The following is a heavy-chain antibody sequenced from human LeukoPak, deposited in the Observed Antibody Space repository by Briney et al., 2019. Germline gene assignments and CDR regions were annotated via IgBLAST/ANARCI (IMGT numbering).Heavy chain of an antibody. D-gene: IGHD1-26*01. CDR1: GFTFSTYD. Sequence: GGSLRLSCGASGFTFSTYDIHWIRQAPGKGLEWVSFIRFDGSHEYYVDSVKGRFTISRDNSKNTLYLQMNSLRAEDTAVYYCARDDGSYSRSPGFDNWGQGTLVTVSS. CDR3: ARDDGSYSRSPGFDN. CDR2: IRFDGSHE. J-gene: IGHJ4*02. V-gene: IGHV3-30*02.